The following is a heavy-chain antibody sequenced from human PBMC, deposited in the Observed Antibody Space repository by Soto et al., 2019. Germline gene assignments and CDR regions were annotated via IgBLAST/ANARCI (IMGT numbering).Heavy chain of an antibody. D-gene: IGHD4-17*01. CDR1: GYTFTSYG. CDR3: ARDAVTTVTYYYYGMDV. CDR2: ISAYNGNT. V-gene: IGHV1-18*01. J-gene: IGHJ6*02. Sequence: ASVKVSCKASGYTFTSYGISWVRQAPGQGLEWMGWISAYNGNTNYAQKLQGRVTMTTDTSTSTAYMELRSLRSDDTAVYYCARDAVTTVTYYYYGMDVWGQGTTVTVSS.